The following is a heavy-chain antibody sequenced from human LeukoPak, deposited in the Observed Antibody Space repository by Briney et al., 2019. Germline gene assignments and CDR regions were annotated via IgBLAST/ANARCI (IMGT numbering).Heavy chain of an antibody. CDR1: EFTFSSYW. D-gene: IGHD3-10*01. Sequence: PGGSLRLSCAASEFTFSSYWMSWVRQAPGKGLEWVASIKQDGSEKYYVDSVKGRVTISRDNAKNSLYLQMNNLRAEDTAVYYCAKSNGYGLVDIWGQGTMVTVSS. CDR3: AKSNGYGLVDI. CDR2: IKQDGSEK. V-gene: IGHV3-7*01. J-gene: IGHJ3*02.